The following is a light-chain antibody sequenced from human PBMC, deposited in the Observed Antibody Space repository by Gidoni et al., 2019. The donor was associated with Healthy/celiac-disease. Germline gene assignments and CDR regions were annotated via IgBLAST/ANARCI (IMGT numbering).Light chain of an antibody. CDR1: KLGDKY. CDR2: QDS. J-gene: IGLJ1*01. V-gene: IGLV3-1*01. Sequence: SYALTQPPSVSVSPGQTASITCSGDKLGDKYACWYQQKPGQSPVLVIYQDSKRPSGIPERFSGSKSGNTATLTISVTQAMDEADYYCQAWDSSTFYVFGTGTKVTVL. CDR3: QAWDSSTFYV.